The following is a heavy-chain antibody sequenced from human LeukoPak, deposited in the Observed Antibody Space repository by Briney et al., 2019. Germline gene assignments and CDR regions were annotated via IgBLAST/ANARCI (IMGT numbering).Heavy chain of an antibody. CDR1: GFTFTNYW. V-gene: IGHV3-7*01. CDR3: ARDYYGVFDY. D-gene: IGHD3-22*01. J-gene: IGHJ4*02. CDR2: INQDGSEK. Sequence: SGGSLRLSCAASGFTFTNYWMSWVRQAPGKGLEWVANINQDGSEKYYVDSVKGRFTISRDNAKNSLYLQMNSLRAEDTAVYYCARDYYGVFDYWGLGTLVTVSS.